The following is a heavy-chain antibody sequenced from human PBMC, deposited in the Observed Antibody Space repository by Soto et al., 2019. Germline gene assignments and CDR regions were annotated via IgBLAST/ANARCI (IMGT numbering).Heavy chain of an antibody. Sequence: QVQLVESGGGVVQPGRSLRLSCAASGFTFSSYAMHWVRQAPGKGLEWVAVISYDGSNKYYADSVKGRFTISRDNSKNTLYLQMNSLRAEDTAVYYCARSGGYTKSRVADYWGQGTLVTVSS. CDR1: GFTFSSYA. D-gene: IGHD2-8*02. CDR3: ARSGGYTKSRVADY. V-gene: IGHV3-30-3*01. J-gene: IGHJ4*02. CDR2: ISYDGSNK.